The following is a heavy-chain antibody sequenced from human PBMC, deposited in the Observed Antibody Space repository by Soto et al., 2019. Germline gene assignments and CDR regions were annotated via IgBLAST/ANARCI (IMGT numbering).Heavy chain of an antibody. D-gene: IGHD6-13*01. V-gene: IGHV4-4*02. J-gene: IGHJ5*01. CDR3: ARVIAAAVNWFDP. CDR2: IYHSGST. CDR1: GGSISSSNC. Sequence: SETLSLTCAVSGGSISSSNCWSWVRQPPGKGLEWIGEIYHSGSTNYNPSLKSRVTISVDKSKNQFSLKLSSVTAADTAVYYCARVIAAAVNWFDPRGQGTPVTVSS.